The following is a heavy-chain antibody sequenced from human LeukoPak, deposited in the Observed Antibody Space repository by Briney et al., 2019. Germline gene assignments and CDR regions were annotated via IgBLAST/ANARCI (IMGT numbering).Heavy chain of an antibody. CDR2: ISYDGSNK. V-gene: IGHV3-30*04. Sequence: GGSLRLSCAASGFTFSSYAMHWVRQAAGKGLEWVAFISYDGSNKYYADSVKGRFTISRDNSKNTLYLQMNSLRAEDTAVYYCVGSVVVPAATFDYWGQGTLVTVSS. J-gene: IGHJ4*02. CDR3: VGSVVVPAATFDY. CDR1: GFTFSSYA. D-gene: IGHD2-2*01.